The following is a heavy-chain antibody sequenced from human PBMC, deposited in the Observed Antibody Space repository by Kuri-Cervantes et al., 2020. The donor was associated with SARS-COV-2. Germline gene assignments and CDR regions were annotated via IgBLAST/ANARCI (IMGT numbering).Heavy chain of an antibody. Sequence: GSLRLSCTVSGGSISSSTYYWGWIRQPPGKGLEWIGSIYYSGSTYYNPSLKSRVTISVDTSKNQFSLKLSSVTAADTAVYYCASQGSYYDYRGQGTLVTVSS. CDR3: ASQGSYYDY. V-gene: IGHV4-39*01. CDR1: GGSISSSTYY. CDR2: IYYSGST. D-gene: IGHD3-10*01. J-gene: IGHJ4*02.